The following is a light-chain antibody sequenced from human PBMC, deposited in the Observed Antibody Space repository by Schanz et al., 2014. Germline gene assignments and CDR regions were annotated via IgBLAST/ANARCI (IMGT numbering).Light chain of an antibody. V-gene: IGLV2-14*01. CDR2: DVS. CDR1: SSDVGGYNY. CDR3: CSYAGSNTYVL. Sequence: SALTQPASVSGSPGQSITISCTATSSDVGGYNYVSWYQQHPGKAPKLMIYDVSNRPSGVSNRFSGSKSGNTASLTISGLQAEDEADYYCCSYAGSNTYVLFGGGTKLTVL. J-gene: IGLJ2*01.